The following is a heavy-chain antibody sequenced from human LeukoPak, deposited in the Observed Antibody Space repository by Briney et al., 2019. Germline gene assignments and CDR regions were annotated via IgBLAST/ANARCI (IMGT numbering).Heavy chain of an antibody. CDR2: ISYDGSNK. CDR3: ARGGGRYSSGWYVLPY. Sequence: GGSLRLSCAASGFTFSSYAMHWVRQAPGKGLEWVAVISYDGSNKYYADSVKGRFTISRDNSKNTLYLQMNSLRAEDTAVYYRARGGGRYSSGWYVLPYWGQGTLVTVSS. V-gene: IGHV3-30*04. J-gene: IGHJ4*02. CDR1: GFTFSSYA. D-gene: IGHD6-19*01.